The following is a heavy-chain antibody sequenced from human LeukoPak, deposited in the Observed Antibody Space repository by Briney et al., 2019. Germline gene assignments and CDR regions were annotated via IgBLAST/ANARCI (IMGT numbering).Heavy chain of an antibody. V-gene: IGHV3-23*01. CDR1: GFTFSSYA. D-gene: IGHD3-9*01. CDR3: AKAEGYDILTGLGY. Sequence: GGSLTLSCAASGFTFSSYAMSWVRQAQGKGLEWVSVIGCSGGSAYYADSVKGRFTISRDNSKNTLYLHMNSLRTEDTAVYYCAKAEGYDILTGLGYWGRGPLVIVSA. J-gene: IGHJ4*02. CDR2: IGCSGGSA.